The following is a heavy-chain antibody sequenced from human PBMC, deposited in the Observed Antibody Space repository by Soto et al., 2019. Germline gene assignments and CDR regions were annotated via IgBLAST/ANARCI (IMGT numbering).Heavy chain of an antibody. CDR3: ARSPDSSGYPHHNWFDP. D-gene: IGHD3-22*01. Sequence: QVQLVQSGAEVKKPGSSVKVSCKASGGTFSSYAINWVRQAPGQGLEWMGGIIPIFGTANYAQKFQGRVTITADESTSTAYMELSSLRSEDTAVYYCARSPDSSGYPHHNWFDPWGQGTLVTVSS. CDR1: GGTFSSYA. V-gene: IGHV1-69*01. CDR2: IIPIFGTA. J-gene: IGHJ5*02.